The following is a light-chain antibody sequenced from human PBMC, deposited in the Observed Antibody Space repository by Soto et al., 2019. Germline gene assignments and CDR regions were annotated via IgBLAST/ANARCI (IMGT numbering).Light chain of an antibody. CDR3: RSYTSSSTLLYV. V-gene: IGLV2-14*01. Sequence: QSVLTQPASVSGSPGQSITISCTGTSSDVGGYNYVSWYQQHPDKAPKLMIYDVSNRPSGVSNRFSGSKSGNTASLTISGLQAEDEADYYCRSYTSSSTLLYVFGTGTKLTVL. CDR1: SSDVGGYNY. CDR2: DVS. J-gene: IGLJ1*01.